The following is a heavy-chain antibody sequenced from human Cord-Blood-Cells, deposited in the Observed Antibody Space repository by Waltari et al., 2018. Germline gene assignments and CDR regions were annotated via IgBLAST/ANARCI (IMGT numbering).Heavy chain of an antibody. CDR3: ARGRYYYDSSGLFDD. J-gene: IGHJ4*02. Sequence: QVQLQESGPGLVKTSETLSLTCTVSGGSISSYYWSWIRQPPGKGLECIGYIYYSGSTNSNPSLKSRVTISVDTSKNQFSLKLSSVTAADTAVYYCARGRYYYDSSGLFDDWGQGTLVTVSS. D-gene: IGHD3-22*01. CDR2: IYYSGST. CDR1: GGSISSYY. V-gene: IGHV4-59*01.